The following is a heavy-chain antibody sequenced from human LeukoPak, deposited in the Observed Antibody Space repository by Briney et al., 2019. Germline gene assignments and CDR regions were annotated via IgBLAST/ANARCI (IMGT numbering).Heavy chain of an antibody. V-gene: IGHV1-69*06. CDR2: IIPIFGTA. J-gene: IGHJ4*02. CDR1: GGTFSSYA. CDR3: AGGAALYYYDSSGYLIFDY. D-gene: IGHD3-22*01. Sequence: SVKVSCKASGGTFSSYAISWVRQAPGQGLEWMGGIIPIFGTANYAQKFQGRVTITADKSTSTAYMELSSPRSEDTAVYYCAGGAALYYYDSSGYLIFDYWGQGTLVTVSS.